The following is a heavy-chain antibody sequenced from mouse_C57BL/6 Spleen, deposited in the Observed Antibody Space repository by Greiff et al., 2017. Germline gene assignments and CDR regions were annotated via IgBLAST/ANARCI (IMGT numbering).Heavy chain of an antibody. CDR1: GFSLTSYG. CDR2: IWSGGST. CDR3: ARGGYYSAMDY. V-gene: IGHV2-2*01. D-gene: IGHD2-12*01. Sequence: VQLQQSGPGLVQPSQSLSITCTVSGFSLTSYGVHWVRQSPGKGLEWLGVIWSGGSTDYNAAFLSRLSISKDNSKIQVFFKMNSLQADDTAIYYCARGGYYSAMDYWGQGASVTVAS. J-gene: IGHJ4*01.